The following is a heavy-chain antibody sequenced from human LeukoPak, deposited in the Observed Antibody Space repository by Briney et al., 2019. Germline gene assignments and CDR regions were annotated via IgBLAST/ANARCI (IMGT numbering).Heavy chain of an antibody. J-gene: IGHJ4*02. CDR1: GFTFSSNA. V-gene: IGHV3-21*01. Sequence: PGGSLRLSCSASGFTFSSNAMNWVRQAPGKGLEWVSSISSSSSYIYYADSVKGRFTISRDNAKNSLYLQMNSLRAEDTAVYYCAGADSSSWYESLDYWGQGTLVTVSS. CDR3: AGADSSSWYESLDY. D-gene: IGHD6-13*01. CDR2: ISSSSSYI.